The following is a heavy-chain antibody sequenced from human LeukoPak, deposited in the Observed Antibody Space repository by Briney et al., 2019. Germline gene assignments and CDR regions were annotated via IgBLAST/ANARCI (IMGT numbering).Heavy chain of an antibody. Sequence: SETLSLTCAVSGYSISSGYYWGWIRQPPGKGLEWIGSIYHSGSTFYNPSVKSRVTISLDASKNQFSLKLSSVTAAGRAVYYCARRMEHYGNYYFDYWGQGTLVTVSS. V-gene: IGHV4-38-2*01. D-gene: IGHD3-10*01. CDR3: ARRMEHYGNYYFDY. CDR2: IYHSGST. CDR1: GYSISSGYY. J-gene: IGHJ4*02.